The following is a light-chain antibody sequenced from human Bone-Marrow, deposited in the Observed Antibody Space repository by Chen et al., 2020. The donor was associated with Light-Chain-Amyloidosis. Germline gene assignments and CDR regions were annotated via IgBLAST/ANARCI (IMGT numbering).Light chain of an antibody. CDR2: WSS. V-gene: IGKV4-1*01. CDR3: QQYYATPWT. J-gene: IGKJ1*01. Sequence: DIVLTQSPDSLAVSLGERATINCKSSQTFLDSSRNKHSLTWYQQKAGQPPKLLIYWSSTRESGVPDRYSGSGSGTDFTLTISSLRAEDVAVYYCQQYYATPWTFGQGTKVEIK. CDR1: QTFLDSSRNKHS.